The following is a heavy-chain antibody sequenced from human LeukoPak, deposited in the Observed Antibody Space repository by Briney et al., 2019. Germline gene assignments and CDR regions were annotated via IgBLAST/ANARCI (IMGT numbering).Heavy chain of an antibody. J-gene: IGHJ3*02. CDR1: GYTFTSCY. Sequence: ASVKVSCKASGYTFTSCYMHWVRQAPGQGLEWMGIINPSGGSTSYAQKFQGRVTMTRDTSTSTVYMELSSLRSEDTAVYYCARPGHPARSYGSGTAPDIWGQGTMVTVSS. CDR2: INPSGGST. CDR3: ARPGHPARSYGSGTAPDI. D-gene: IGHD3-10*01. V-gene: IGHV1-46*01.